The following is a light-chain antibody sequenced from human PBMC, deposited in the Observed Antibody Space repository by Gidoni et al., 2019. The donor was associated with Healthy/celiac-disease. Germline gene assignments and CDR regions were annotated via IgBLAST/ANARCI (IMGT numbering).Light chain of an antibody. CDR2: KDS. CDR1: ALPKQY. CDR3: QSADSSGTYGV. Sequence: SSELSPPPSVSLSPGQTARITCSGDALPKQYAYWYQQKPGQAPVLVIYKDSERPAGIPDRFSGSSSGRTVTLTISGVQAEDEADYYCQSADSSGTYGVFGGGTKLTVL. J-gene: IGLJ2*01. V-gene: IGLV3-25*03.